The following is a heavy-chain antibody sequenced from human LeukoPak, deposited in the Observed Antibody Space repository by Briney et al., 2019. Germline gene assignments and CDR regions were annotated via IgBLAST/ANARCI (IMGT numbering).Heavy chain of an antibody. D-gene: IGHD1-26*01. CDR3: SWELLR. Sequence: GGSLRLSCAPSGFTFRSYWIHWVRQAPGKGLVWVSRINTNGSSTSYADSVKGRFTISRDNAKNTLYLQMNSLRPEDTAVYYCSWELLRWGQGTLVTVSS. CDR2: INTNGSST. J-gene: IGHJ4*02. CDR1: GFTFRSYW. V-gene: IGHV3-74*01.